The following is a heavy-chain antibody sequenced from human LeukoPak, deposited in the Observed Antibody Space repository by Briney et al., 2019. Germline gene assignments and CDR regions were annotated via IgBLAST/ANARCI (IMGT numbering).Heavy chain of an antibody. V-gene: IGHV3-9*01. J-gene: IGHJ4*02. CDR1: GFTFDDYA. CDR2: ISWNSGSI. Sequence: GGSLRLSCAASGFTFDDYAMHWVRQAPGKGLEWVSGISWNSGSIGYADSVKGRFTISRDNAKNSLYLQMNSLRAEDTALYYCAKDMSVVPGGFVDYWGQGTLVTVSS. CDR3: AKDMSVVPGGFVDY. D-gene: IGHD2-2*01.